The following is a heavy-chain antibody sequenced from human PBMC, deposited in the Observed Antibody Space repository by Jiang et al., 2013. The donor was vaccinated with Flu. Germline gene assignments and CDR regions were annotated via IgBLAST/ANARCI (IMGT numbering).Heavy chain of an antibody. CDR1: GYTFTSYY. V-gene: IGHV1-46*01. Sequence: KASGYTFTSYYMHWVRQAPGQGLEWMGIINPSGGSTSYAQKFQGRVTMTRDTSTSTVYMELSSLRSEDTAVYYCARDPGIAVAGTDLDYWGQGTLVTVSS. CDR2: INPSGGST. D-gene: IGHD6-19*01. J-gene: IGHJ4*02. CDR3: ARDPGIAVAGTDLDY.